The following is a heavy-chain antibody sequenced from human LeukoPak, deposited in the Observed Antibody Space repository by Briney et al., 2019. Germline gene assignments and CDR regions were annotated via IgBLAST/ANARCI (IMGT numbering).Heavy chain of an antibody. Sequence: GESLKISCKGSGYSFTSYWIGWLRQMPGEGLEWMGIIYPGDSDTRYSPSFQGQVTISADKSISTAYLQWSSLKASDTAMYYRARRRQHYDSSGYLHRYFDYWGQGTLVTVSS. CDR1: GYSFTSYW. J-gene: IGHJ4*02. V-gene: IGHV5-51*01. CDR3: ARRRQHYDSSGYLHRYFDY. CDR2: IYPGDSDT. D-gene: IGHD3-22*01.